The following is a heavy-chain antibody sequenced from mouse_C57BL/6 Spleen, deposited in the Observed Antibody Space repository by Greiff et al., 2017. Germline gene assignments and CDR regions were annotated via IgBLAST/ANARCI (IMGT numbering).Heavy chain of an antibody. CDR1: GFTFSDYG. J-gene: IGHJ2*01. Sequence: EVQLVESGGGLVKPGGSLKLSCAASGFTFSDYGMHWVRQAPEKGLGWVAYVSSGSSTIYYADTVKGRFTISRDNAKNTLFLQMTSLRSEDTAMFYCARYYFDYWGQGTTLTVSS. CDR3: ARYYFDY. CDR2: VSSGSSTI. V-gene: IGHV5-17*01.